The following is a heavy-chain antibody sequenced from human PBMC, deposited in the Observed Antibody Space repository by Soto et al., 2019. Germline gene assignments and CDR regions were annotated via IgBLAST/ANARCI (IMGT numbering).Heavy chain of an antibody. CDR3: AKETVATIRPTRVYYYYGMDV. CDR1: GFTFRSYG. D-gene: IGHD5-12*01. CDR2: MSFDGNNK. V-gene: IGHV3-30*18. Sequence: QVQLVESGGGVVQPGRSLRLSCAASGFTFRSYGIHWVRQGPGKGLEWVAVMSFDGNNKYYADSVKGRFTISRDNSKNTLYLEMNSLRVEDTAVYYCAKETVATIRPTRVYYYYGMDVWGQGTTVTV. J-gene: IGHJ6*02.